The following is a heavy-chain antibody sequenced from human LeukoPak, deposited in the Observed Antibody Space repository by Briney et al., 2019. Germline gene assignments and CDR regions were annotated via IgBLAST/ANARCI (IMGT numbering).Heavy chain of an antibody. CDR1: GFTFSSYS. V-gene: IGHV3-48*01. J-gene: IGHJ4*02. Sequence: GGSLRLSCAASGFTFSSYSMNWVRQAPGKGLEWVSYISSSSSTIYYADSVKGRFTISRDNAKNSLYLQMNSLRAEDTAVYYCARDQFKAVASYWGQGTLVTVSS. CDR2: ISSSSSTI. CDR3: ARDQFKAVASY. D-gene: IGHD6-19*01.